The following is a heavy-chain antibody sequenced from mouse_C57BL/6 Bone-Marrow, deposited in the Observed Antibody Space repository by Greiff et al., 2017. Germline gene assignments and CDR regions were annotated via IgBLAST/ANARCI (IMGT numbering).Heavy chain of an antibody. J-gene: IGHJ2*01. V-gene: IGHV5-9-1*02. CDR2: ISSGGDYI. CDR3: TRDQGLIPTTVVPYFDY. D-gene: IGHD1-1*01. CDR1: GFTFSSYA. Sequence: EVKLVESGEGLVKPGGSLKLSCAASGFTFSSYAMSWVRQTPEKRLEWVAYISSGGDYIYYADTVKGRFTISRDNARNTLYLQMSSLKSEDTAMYYCTRDQGLIPTTVVPYFDYWGQGTTLTVAS.